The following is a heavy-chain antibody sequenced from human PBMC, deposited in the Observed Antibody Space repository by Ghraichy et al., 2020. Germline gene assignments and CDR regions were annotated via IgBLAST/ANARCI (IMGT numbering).Heavy chain of an antibody. Sequence: SETLSLTCTVSGASISTSDYYWGWIRQPPGKGLEWLGSAYYTGSTYYNPSLKSRVTTSIDTSRNQFSLNLNFVTAADAAVYFCVGLFRAGAVIHYWGQGTLVTVSS. J-gene: IGHJ4*02. CDR1: GASISTSDYY. D-gene: IGHD3-10*01. V-gene: IGHV4-39*01. CDR3: VGLFRAGAVIHY. CDR2: AYYTGST.